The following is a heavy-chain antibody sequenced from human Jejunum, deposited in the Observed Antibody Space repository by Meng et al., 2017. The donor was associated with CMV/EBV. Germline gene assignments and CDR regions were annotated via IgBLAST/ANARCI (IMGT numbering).Heavy chain of an antibody. V-gene: IGHV3-23*01. CDR2: ITDKGSST. CDR3: AKGRSGATYSAMDV. D-gene: IGHD1-1*01. CDR1: GFSFNSFA. J-gene: IGHJ6*02. Sequence: GFSFNSFAVTWVRQAPGKGLEWVSAITDKGSSTYYGDSEKGHFTMSRDSFQRTVSLQMNNLTVDDTAIYYCAKGRSGATYSAMDVWGPGTTVTVSS.